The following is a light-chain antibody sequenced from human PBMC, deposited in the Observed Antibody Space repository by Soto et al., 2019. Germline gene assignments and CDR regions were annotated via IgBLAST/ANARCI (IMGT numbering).Light chain of an antibody. V-gene: IGKV3-20*01. Sequence: EKLLTQSPGTLSLSPGERATLSCRASQTVSSTHLAWYQQKPGQAPRLLIYDVSSRATGIPDRFSGSGSGTDFTLTISRLEPEDFAVYYCQQYGTSPWTFGQGTKVDIK. CDR3: QQYGTSPWT. CDR2: DVS. CDR1: QTVSSTH. J-gene: IGKJ1*01.